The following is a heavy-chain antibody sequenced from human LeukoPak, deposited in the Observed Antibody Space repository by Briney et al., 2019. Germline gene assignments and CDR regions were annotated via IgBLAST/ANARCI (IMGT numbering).Heavy chain of an antibody. D-gene: IGHD6-19*01. V-gene: IGHV3-30*02. CDR3: ARDKGIAVAYYYYYGMDV. CDR2: IRYDGSNK. CDR1: GFTFSSYG. J-gene: IGHJ6*02. Sequence: GGSLRLSCAASGFTFSSYGMHWVRQAPGKGLEWVAFIRYDGSNKYYADSVKGRFTISRDNSKNTLYLQMNSLRAEDTAVYYCARDKGIAVAYYYYYGMDVWGQGTTVTVSS.